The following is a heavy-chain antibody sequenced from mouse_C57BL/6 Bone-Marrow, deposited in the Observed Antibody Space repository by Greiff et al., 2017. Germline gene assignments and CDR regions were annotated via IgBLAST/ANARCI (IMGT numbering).Heavy chain of an antibody. V-gene: IGHV1-82*01. CDR1: GYAFSSSW. D-gene: IGHD3-3*01. CDR3: ARGEGAMDY. Sequence: QVQLQQSGPELVKPGASVKISCKASGYAFSSSWINWVKQRPGKGLEWIGRIYPGDGDTNYNGKFKGKATLTADKSSSTAYMQLSSLTSEDSAVYFCARGEGAMDYWGQGTSVTVSS. CDR2: IYPGDGDT. J-gene: IGHJ4*01.